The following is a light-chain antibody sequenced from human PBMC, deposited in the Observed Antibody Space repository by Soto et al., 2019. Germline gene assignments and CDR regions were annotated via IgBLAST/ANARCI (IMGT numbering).Light chain of an antibody. J-gene: IGLJ1*01. CDR1: SSDVGGYNY. CDR2: DVS. CDR3: TSYTTSNTRQIV. V-gene: IGLV2-14*01. Sequence: QSALTQPASVSGSPGQSITIYCTGTSSDVGGYNYVSWYQQHPGKAPKFMIYDVSNRPSGVSNRFSGSKSGNTASLTISGLQAADEGDYCCTSYTTSNTRQIVFGTGTKVTVL.